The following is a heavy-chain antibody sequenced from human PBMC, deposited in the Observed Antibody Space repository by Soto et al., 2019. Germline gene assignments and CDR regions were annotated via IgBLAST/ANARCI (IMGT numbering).Heavy chain of an antibody. J-gene: IGHJ6*02. D-gene: IGHD2-2*01. CDR3: AKDASSWFYYYYGMDV. CDR2: ISGYNDNT. Sequence: QIQLVQSGPEVSKPGASVKVSCKASGYIFSNFGISWVRQAPGQGLEWMGWISGYNDNTNYAQKFQDRVRMTTDISTSTAYMELTTLRSEDTAVYYCAKDASSWFYYYYGMDVWGQGITVTVS. CDR1: GYIFSNFG. V-gene: IGHV1-18*01.